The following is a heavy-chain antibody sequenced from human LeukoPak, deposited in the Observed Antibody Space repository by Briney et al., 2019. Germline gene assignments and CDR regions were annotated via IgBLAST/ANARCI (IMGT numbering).Heavy chain of an antibody. Sequence: ASVKVSCKSSGYTFTSYDINWVRQATGQGLEWMGWMNPNSGNTGYAQKFQSRVTMTRNTSISTAYMELSSLRSEDTAVYYCARGDYYGSGSYCYFDYWGQGTLVTVSS. CDR3: ARGDYYGSGSYCYFDY. J-gene: IGHJ4*02. D-gene: IGHD3-10*01. CDR1: GYTFTSYD. CDR2: MNPNSGNT. V-gene: IGHV1-8*01.